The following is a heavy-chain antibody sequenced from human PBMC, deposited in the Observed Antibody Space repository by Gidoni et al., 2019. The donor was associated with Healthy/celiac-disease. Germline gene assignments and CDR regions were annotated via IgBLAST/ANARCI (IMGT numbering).Heavy chain of an antibody. CDR2: IYYSGST. CDR3: AREERSIAARPGYYYYYMDV. CDR1: GGSISSYY. J-gene: IGHJ6*03. D-gene: IGHD6-6*01. Sequence: QVQLQESGPGLVKPSETLSLTCTVSGGSISSYYWSWIRQPPGKGLEWIGYIYYSGSTNYNPSLKSRVTISVDTSKNQFSLKLSSVTAADTAVYYCAREERSIAARPGYYYYYMDVWGKGTTVTVSS. V-gene: IGHV4-59*01.